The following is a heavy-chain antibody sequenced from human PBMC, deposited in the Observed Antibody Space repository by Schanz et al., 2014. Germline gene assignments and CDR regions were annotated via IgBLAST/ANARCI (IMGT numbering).Heavy chain of an antibody. CDR2: ISGSGGST. CDR3: ARALRHGYCNVVGCQNGGWFDI. V-gene: IGHV3-23*01. CDR1: GFNVNNYA. J-gene: IGHJ4*02. Sequence: EVQLLESGGGLVQPGGSLRLSCTVSGFNVNNYAMNWVRQAPGRGLEWVSGISGSGGSTYDADSVKGRFTISRDNSNNTVYLQMNTLRAEDTAVYYCARALRHGYCNVVGCQNGGWFDIWGQGTLXIVSS. D-gene: IGHD2-2*03.